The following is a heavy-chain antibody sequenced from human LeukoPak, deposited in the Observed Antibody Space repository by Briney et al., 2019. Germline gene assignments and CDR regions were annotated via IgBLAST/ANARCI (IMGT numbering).Heavy chain of an antibody. V-gene: IGHV4-34*01. CDR2: INHSGST. Sequence: SETLSLTCAVYGGSFSGYYWSWIRQPPGKGLEWIGEINHSGSTNYNPSLKGRVTISVDTSKNQFSLKLSSVTAADTAVYYCARRIAAAGMYYWGQGTLVTVSS. CDR1: GGSFSGYY. D-gene: IGHD6-13*01. CDR3: ARRIAAAGMYY. J-gene: IGHJ4*02.